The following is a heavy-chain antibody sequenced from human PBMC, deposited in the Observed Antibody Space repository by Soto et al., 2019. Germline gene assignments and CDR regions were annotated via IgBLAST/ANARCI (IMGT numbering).Heavy chain of an antibody. D-gene: IGHD5-12*01. J-gene: IGHJ1*01. CDR2: ISYDENNK. CDR3: ASEFRLGHSGYQRYFQL. Sequence: QVHLVESGGGVVQPGRSLRLSCAASGFAFSSYAMHWVRQAPGKGLEWVAVISYDENNKYYADYVKGRFTISRDNSKNTLALQLNSLRPEDTAVYYCASEFRLGHSGYQRYFQLWGPGTLVPVS. CDR1: GFAFSSYA. V-gene: IGHV3-30-3*01.